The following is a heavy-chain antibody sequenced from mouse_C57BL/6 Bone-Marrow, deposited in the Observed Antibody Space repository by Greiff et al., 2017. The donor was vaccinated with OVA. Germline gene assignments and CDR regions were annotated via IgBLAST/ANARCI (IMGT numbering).Heavy chain of an antibody. D-gene: IGHD3-2*02. CDR3: ARQDSSGSSCAY. CDR1: GFTFSDYY. Sequence: EVKLVESGGGLVQPGGSLKLSCAASGFTFSDYYMYWVRQTPEKRLEWVAYISNGGGSTYYPDTVKGRFTISRDNAKNTLYLQMSRLKSEDTAMYYCARQDSSGSSCAYWGQGTLVTVSA. J-gene: IGHJ3*01. V-gene: IGHV5-12*01. CDR2: ISNGGGST.